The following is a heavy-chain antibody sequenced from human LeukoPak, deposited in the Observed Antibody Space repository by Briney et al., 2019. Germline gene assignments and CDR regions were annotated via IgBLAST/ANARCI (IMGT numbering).Heavy chain of an antibody. CDR1: GYTFTGYY. CDR3: ARDRDYGDCTFDY. J-gene: IGHJ4*02. CDR2: INPNSGGT. D-gene: IGHD4-17*01. Sequence: ASVKVSCKASGYTFTGYYMHWVRQAPGQGLEWMGWINPNSGGTNYAQKFQGRVTMTRDTSISTAYMELSRLRSDDTAVYYCARDRDYGDCTFDYWGQGTLVTVSS. V-gene: IGHV1-2*02.